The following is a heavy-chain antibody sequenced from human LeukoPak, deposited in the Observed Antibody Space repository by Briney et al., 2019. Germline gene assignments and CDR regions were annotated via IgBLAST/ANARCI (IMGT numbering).Heavy chain of an antibody. D-gene: IGHD2-21*02. CDR2: IYTGGST. Sequence: PSETLSLTCTVSGGSISSYHWSWLRQPAGKGLEWIGRIYTGGSTNYNPSLKSRVTMSVDTSKNQFSLKLSSVTAADTAVYYCARNSYCGGDCYSEDYWGQGTLVTVSS. J-gene: IGHJ4*02. V-gene: IGHV4-4*07. CDR3: ARNSYCGGDCYSEDY. CDR1: GGSISSYH.